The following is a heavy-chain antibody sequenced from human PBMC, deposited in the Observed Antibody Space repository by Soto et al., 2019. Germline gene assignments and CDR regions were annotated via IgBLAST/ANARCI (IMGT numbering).Heavy chain of an antibody. V-gene: IGHV3-23*01. CDR2: ISDDGSRT. J-gene: IGHJ5*01. Sequence: EVQLLESGGGLVQPGGSLRLSCAASGFSFSTFEMSWVRQAPGRGLEWVSFISDDGSRTYYADAVKGRFTISRDNSKHTLYLQMNSLTAEDTAVYACVKVGWLDFWGQGTLVTVSS. D-gene: IGHD3-16*01. CDR1: GFSFSTFE. CDR3: VKVGWLDF.